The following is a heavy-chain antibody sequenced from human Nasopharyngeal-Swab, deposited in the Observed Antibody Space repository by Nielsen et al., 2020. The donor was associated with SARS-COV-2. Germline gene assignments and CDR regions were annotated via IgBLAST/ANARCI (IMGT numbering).Heavy chain of an antibody. J-gene: IGHJ4*02. Sequence: GESLKISCAASGFIFSSYSMNWVRQAPGKGLEWVSYVTSSSDAIYYADSVKGRFTISRDNAKNSLYLQMNSLRAEDTAVYYCARNIISRAFFDSWGQGTLVTVSS. D-gene: IGHD2/OR15-2a*01. CDR3: ARNIISRAFFDS. CDR2: VTSSSDAI. V-gene: IGHV3-48*01. CDR1: GFIFSSYS.